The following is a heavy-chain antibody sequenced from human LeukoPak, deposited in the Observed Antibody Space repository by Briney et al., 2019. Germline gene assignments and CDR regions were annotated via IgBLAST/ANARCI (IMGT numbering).Heavy chain of an antibody. D-gene: IGHD3-9*01. CDR2: INHSGNT. CDR3: ARVPGVYYDSLTGYGSGWFDP. V-gene: IGHV4-34*01. CDR1: GGSISSYY. J-gene: IGHJ5*02. Sequence: PSETLSLTCTVSGGSISSYYWSWIRQPPGKGLEWIGEINHSGNTNYNPSLKSRVTISVDTAKNQFSLRVRSMTAADTGVYYCARVPGVYYDSLTGYGSGWFDPWGQGTLVTVPS.